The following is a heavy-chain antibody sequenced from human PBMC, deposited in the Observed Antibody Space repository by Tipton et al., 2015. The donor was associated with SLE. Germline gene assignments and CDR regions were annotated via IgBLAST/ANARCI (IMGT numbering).Heavy chain of an antibody. D-gene: IGHD6-19*01. Sequence: TLSLTCAVFGGSFSGNYWIWIRQTPGKGLEWIGEINHRGGTNLNPSLESRVSVSKDTSKNQFSLKLSSVTAADTAVYYCARGLGTYSSGWRYYYYYMDVWGKGTTVTVSS. CDR2: INHRGGT. J-gene: IGHJ6*03. CDR1: GGSFSGNY. CDR3: ARGLGTYSSGWRYYYYYMDV. V-gene: IGHV4-34*01.